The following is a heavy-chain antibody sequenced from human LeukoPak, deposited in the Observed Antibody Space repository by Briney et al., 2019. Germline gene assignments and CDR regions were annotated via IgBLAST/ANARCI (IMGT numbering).Heavy chain of an antibody. D-gene: IGHD3-10*01. V-gene: IGHV3-30*02. Sequence: GGSLRLSCAASGFTFSSYDMYWVRQAPGKGLEWVAFIRLDGTNKYYANSVEGRFTISRDNSKNTLYLQMNSLRAEDTAVYYCARDRLVRGKGYYYYGMDVWGQGTTVTVSS. J-gene: IGHJ6*02. CDR1: GFTFSSYD. CDR3: ARDRLVRGKGYYYYGMDV. CDR2: IRLDGTNK.